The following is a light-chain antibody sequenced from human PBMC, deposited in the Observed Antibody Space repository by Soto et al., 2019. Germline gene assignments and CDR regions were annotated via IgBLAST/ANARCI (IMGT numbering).Light chain of an antibody. CDR1: SSDVGDYNF. CDR3: SSHATSSIWV. CDR2: EIS. V-gene: IGLV2-14*03. Sequence: QSALTQPASVSGSPGQSITISCTGTSSDVGDYNFVSWYQQLPGKSPKLMMYEISHRPSGVSNRFSGSNSGNTASLTISGLLAEDEAHYYCSSHATSSIWVFGGGTKLTVL. J-gene: IGLJ3*02.